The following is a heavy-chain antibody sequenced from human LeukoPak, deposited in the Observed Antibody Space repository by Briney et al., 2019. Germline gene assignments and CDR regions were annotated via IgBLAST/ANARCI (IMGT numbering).Heavy chain of an antibody. Sequence: SVKVSRKASGGTFSSYAISWVRQAPGQGLEWMGGIIPIFGTANYAQKFQGRVTITTDESTSTAYMELSSLRSEDTAVYYCARSGRIAAAGIDYWGQGTLVTVSS. CDR2: IIPIFGTA. CDR3: ARSGRIAAAGIDY. D-gene: IGHD6-13*01. CDR1: GGTFSSYA. V-gene: IGHV1-69*05. J-gene: IGHJ4*02.